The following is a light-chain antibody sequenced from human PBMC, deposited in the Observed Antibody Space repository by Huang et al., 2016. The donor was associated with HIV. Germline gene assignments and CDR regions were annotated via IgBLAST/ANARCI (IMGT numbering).Light chain of an antibody. CDR2: DAS. V-gene: IGKV1D-13*01. J-gene: IGKJ4*01. CDR3: QQFNHYAFT. Sequence: AVRLTQSPSSLSASVGDRVTITCRASQDISNTLAWYQQKPGKAPKLLIYDASTLESWVPSRFSGSGSGTDFTLTINNLQPEDLATYYCQQFNHYAFTFGGGTKMEIK. CDR1: QDISNT.